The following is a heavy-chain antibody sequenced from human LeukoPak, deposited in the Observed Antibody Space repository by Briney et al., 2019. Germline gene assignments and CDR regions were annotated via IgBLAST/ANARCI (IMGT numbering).Heavy chain of an antibody. V-gene: IGHV1-2*02. Sequence: ASVKVSCKASGYIFTDYYMHWVRQAPGQGLEWMGWINPKSGGTKDEQKFQGRVTMTRDTSISTAYMELSRLRSDDTAVYYCARDRYGDGFAHFDYWGQGALVTVSS. D-gene: IGHD5-24*01. CDR1: GYIFTDYY. CDR3: ARDRYGDGFAHFDY. J-gene: IGHJ4*02. CDR2: INPKSGGT.